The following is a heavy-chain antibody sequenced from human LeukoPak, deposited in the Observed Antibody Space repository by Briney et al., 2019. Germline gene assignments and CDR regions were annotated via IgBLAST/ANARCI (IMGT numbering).Heavy chain of an antibody. D-gene: IGHD6-19*01. CDR2: IYYSGST. Sequence: SETLSLTCTVSGGSISSYYWSWIRQPPGKGLEWIGYIYYSGSTNYNPSLKSRVTIPVDTSKNQFSLKLSSVTAADTAVYYCARRGPSSGWYEGGHYYYGMDVWGQGTTVTVSS. CDR3: ARRGPSSGWYEGGHYYYGMDV. V-gene: IGHV4-59*08. CDR1: GGSISSYY. J-gene: IGHJ6*02.